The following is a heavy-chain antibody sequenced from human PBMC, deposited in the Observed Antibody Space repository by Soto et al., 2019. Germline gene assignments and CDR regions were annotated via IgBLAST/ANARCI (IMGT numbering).Heavy chain of an antibody. J-gene: IGHJ6*03. CDR2: IYYSGST. V-gene: IGHV4-59*08. CDR1: GGSISSYY. D-gene: IGHD2-2*01. CDR3: ARLGCSSNSCPRFYYYYYYMDV. Sequence: SETLSLTCTVSGGSISSYYWSWIRQPPGKGLEWIGYIYYSGSTNYNPSLKSRVTISVDTSKNQFSLKLSSVTAADTAVYYCARLGCSSNSCPRFYYYYYYMDVWGKGTTVTVSS.